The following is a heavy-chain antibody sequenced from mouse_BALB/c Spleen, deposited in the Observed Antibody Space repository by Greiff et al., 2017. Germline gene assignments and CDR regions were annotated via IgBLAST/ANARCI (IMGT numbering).Heavy chain of an antibody. CDR1: GFTFSSFG. CDR3: ARGGNYPWAMDD. CDR2: ISSGSSSS. V-gene: IGHV5-17*02. D-gene: IGHD2-1*01. J-gene: IGHJ4*01. Sequence: EVMLVESGGGLVKPGGSLKLSCAASGFTFSSFGMHWVRQSPEKGLEWVAYISSGSSSSYYADTVTGRFTISRDNPKNTLFLQMTSLRSEDTDMYICARGGNYPWAMDDWGEGTAVTVSS.